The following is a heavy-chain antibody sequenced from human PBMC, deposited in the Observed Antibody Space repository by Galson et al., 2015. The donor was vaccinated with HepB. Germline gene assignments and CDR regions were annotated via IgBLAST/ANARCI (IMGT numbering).Heavy chain of an antibody. CDR1: GYTFTGYY. CDR2: INPNSGGT. D-gene: IGHD4-17*01. J-gene: IGHJ6*02. V-gene: IGHV1-2*02. CDR3: ALLGDYGDYVDYYYGMDV. Sequence: SVKVSCKAPGYTFTGYYMHWVRQAPGQGLEWMGWINPNSGGTNYAQKFQGRVTMTRDTSISTAYMELSRLRSDNTAVYYCALLGDYGDYVDYYYGMDVWGQGTTVTVSS.